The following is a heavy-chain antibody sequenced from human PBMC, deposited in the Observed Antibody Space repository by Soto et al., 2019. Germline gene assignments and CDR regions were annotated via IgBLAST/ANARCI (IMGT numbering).Heavy chain of an antibody. CDR3: ARAWEYCSGGSCYNPDYYYGMDV. Sequence: GASVKVSCKASGGTFSSYAISWVRQAPGQGLEWMGGIIPIFGTANYAQKFQGRVTITADESTSTAYMELSSLRSEDTAVYYCARAWEYCSGGSCYNPDYYYGMDVWGQGTTVTVSS. J-gene: IGHJ6*02. D-gene: IGHD2-15*01. CDR1: GGTFSSYA. V-gene: IGHV1-69*13. CDR2: IIPIFGTA.